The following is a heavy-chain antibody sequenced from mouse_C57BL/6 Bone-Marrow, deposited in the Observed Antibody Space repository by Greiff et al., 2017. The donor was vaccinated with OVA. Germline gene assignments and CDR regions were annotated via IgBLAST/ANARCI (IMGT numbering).Heavy chain of an antibody. CDR2: IYPGDGDT. CDR1: GYAFSSYW. V-gene: IGHV1-80*01. CDR3: ATIYYGNPYYAMDY. J-gene: IGHJ4*01. Sequence: QVQLQQSGAELVKPGASVKISCKASGYAFSSYWMNWVKQRPGKGLEWIGQIYPGDGDTNYNGKFKGKAKLTADKSSSTAYMQLSSLTSEDSAVYFCATIYYGNPYYAMDYWGQGTSVTVSS. D-gene: IGHD2-1*01.